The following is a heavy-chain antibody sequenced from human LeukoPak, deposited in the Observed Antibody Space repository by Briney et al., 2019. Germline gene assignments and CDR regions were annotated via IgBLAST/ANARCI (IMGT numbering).Heavy chain of an antibody. D-gene: IGHD4-23*01. Sequence: PRGSLRLSCAASGFTFSSYAMSWVRQAPGKGLEWVSAISSNGGSTYYADSVKGRFTLSRDNSKNTLYLQMNSLRAEDTAVYYCAKESTSVVTPFDYWGQGTLVTVSS. V-gene: IGHV3-23*01. CDR3: AKESTSVVTPFDY. CDR1: GFTFSSYA. CDR2: ISSNGGST. J-gene: IGHJ4*02.